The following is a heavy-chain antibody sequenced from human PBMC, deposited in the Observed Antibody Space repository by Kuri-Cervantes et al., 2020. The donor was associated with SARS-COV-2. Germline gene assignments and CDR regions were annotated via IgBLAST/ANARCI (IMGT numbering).Heavy chain of an antibody. D-gene: IGHD5-12*01. Sequence: GGSLRLSCAASGFTFSSYAMHWVRQAPGKGLEGVAVISYDGSNKYYADSVKGRFTISRDNSKNTLYLQMNSLGAEDTAVYYCAKDGIAPSGYDFVPFDYWGQGTLVTVSS. J-gene: IGHJ4*02. CDR3: AKDGIAPSGYDFVPFDY. V-gene: IGHV3-30*01. CDR1: GFTFSSYA. CDR2: ISYDGSNK.